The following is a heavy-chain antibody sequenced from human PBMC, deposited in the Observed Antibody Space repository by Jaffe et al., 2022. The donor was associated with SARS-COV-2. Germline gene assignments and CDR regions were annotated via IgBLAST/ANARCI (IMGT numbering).Heavy chain of an antibody. J-gene: IGHJ4*02. Sequence: QVQLQESGPGLVRPSETLSLICIVSGDSVSSGSHHWSWVRQPPGKGLEWIGHIDYGGSTNCNPSLKSRVTMSIDTSKNQFSLELSSATAADTATYFCASYRRGAAGRGYWGQGTLVTVSS. CDR1: GDSVSSGSHH. D-gene: IGHD6-13*01. CDR2: IDYGGST. CDR3: ASYRRGAAGRGY. V-gene: IGHV4-61*01.